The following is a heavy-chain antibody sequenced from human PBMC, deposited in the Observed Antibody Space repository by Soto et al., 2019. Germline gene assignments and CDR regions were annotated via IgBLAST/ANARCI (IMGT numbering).Heavy chain of an antibody. CDR1: GYTFTSYG. CDR3: ARYSSSWYHYSYMDV. D-gene: IGHD6-13*01. CDR2: ISAYNGNT. V-gene: IGHV1-18*01. Sequence: QVQLVQSGAEVKKPGASVKVSCKASGYTFTSYGISWVRQATGQGLEWMRWISAYNGNTNYAQKLQGRVTMTTDTSTSTASMELRSLRSDDTAVYYCARYSSSWYHYSYMDVWGKGTTVTVSS. J-gene: IGHJ6*03.